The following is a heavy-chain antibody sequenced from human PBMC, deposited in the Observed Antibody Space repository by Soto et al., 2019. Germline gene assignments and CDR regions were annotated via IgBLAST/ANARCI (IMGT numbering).Heavy chain of an antibody. CDR3: ARGSWYSGY. J-gene: IGHJ4*02. Sequence: PSETLSLTCAVYGGSFSGYYWSWIRQPPGKGLEWIGEINHSGSTNYNPSLKSRVTISVDTSKNQFSLKLSSVTAADTAVYYCARGSWYSGYRGQGTLVTVSS. CDR1: GGSFSGYY. D-gene: IGHD2-15*01. V-gene: IGHV4-34*01. CDR2: INHSGST.